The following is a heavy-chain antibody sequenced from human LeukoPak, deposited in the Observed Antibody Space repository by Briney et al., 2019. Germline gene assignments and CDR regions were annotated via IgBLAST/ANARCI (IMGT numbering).Heavy chain of an antibody. CDR1: GGSFGAYY. CDR3: ARDPAAGLGTYFDY. J-gene: IGHJ4*02. V-gene: IGHV4-34*01. D-gene: IGHD6-13*01. CDR2: INQSGIT. Sequence: SETLSLTCAVYGGSFGAYYWSWIRQPPGKGLEWIGEINQSGITNYNPSLKSRVSISVDTSKNQFSLRLSSVTAADTAVYYCARDPAAGLGTYFDYWGQGTLVTVSS.